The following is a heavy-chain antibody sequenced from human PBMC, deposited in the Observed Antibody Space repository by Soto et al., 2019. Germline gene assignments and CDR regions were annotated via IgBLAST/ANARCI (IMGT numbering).Heavy chain of an antibody. D-gene: IGHD3-10*01. CDR2: MNPNSGDT. CDR1: GYTFTSYE. J-gene: IGHJ4*02. Sequence: QGQLGQSGAAVKKPGASVKVSCKASGYTFTSYEINWVRQATGQGLEWRGWMNPNSGDTSYAQKCQGRVTMTRNTSISTAYMEMSSLSSADTAVYYCARGALLCFGEVLRWGQGTLVTVSS. CDR3: ARGALLCFGEVLR. V-gene: IGHV1-8*01.